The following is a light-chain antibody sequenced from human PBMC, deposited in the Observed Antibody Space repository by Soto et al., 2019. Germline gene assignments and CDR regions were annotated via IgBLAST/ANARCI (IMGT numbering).Light chain of an antibody. CDR3: SSYTSSSTLV. Sequence: QSALTQPASVSGSPGQSITISCTGTISDVGGYNYVSWYQQHPGKAPKLMIYDVSNRPSGVSNRFSGSKSGNTASLTISGLQAEDEAGYYCSSYTSSSTLVFGGGTKLTVL. V-gene: IGLV2-14*01. CDR1: ISDVGGYNY. CDR2: DVS. J-gene: IGLJ2*01.